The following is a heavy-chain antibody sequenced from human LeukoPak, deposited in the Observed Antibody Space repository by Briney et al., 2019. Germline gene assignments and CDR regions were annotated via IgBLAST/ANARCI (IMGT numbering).Heavy chain of an antibody. D-gene: IGHD3-22*01. CDR2: IIPIFDTA. Sequence: SVKVSCKASGGTFSSYAISWVRQAPGQGLEWMGGIIPIFDTANYAQKFQGRVTMTTDTSTSTTYMELRSLRSDDTAVYYCARGRGSSGYFFSDYYFDYWGQGTLVTVSS. V-gene: IGHV1-69*05. J-gene: IGHJ4*02. CDR3: ARGRGSSGYFFSDYYFDY. CDR1: GGTFSSYA.